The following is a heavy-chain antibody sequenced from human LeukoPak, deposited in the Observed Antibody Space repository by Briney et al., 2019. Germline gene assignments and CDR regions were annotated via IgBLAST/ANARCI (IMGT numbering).Heavy chain of an antibody. CDR2: TYYRSKWYN. Sequence: SQTLSLTCAISGDSVSSNSAAWNWIRQSPSRGLEWLGRTYYRSKWYNDYAVSVKSRITINPDTSKNQFSLQLNSVTPEDTAVYHCARDQPIAVAGTEGYYYYGMDVWGKGTTVTVSS. D-gene: IGHD6-19*01. J-gene: IGHJ6*04. CDR3: ARDQPIAVAGTEGYYYYGMDV. CDR1: GDSVSSNSAA. V-gene: IGHV6-1*01.